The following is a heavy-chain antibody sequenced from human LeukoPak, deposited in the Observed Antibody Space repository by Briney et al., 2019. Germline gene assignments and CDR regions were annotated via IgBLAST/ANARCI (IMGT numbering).Heavy chain of an antibody. J-gene: IGHJ3*02. CDR1: GGSISSSSYY. V-gene: IGHV4-39*07. CDR3: AREGGDGYKIMGDAFDI. D-gene: IGHD5-24*01. CDR2: IYYSGST. Sequence: SETLSLTCTVSGGSISSSSYYWGWIRQPPGKGLEWIGSIYYSGSTYYNPSLKSRVTISVDTSKNQFSLKLSSVTAADTAVYYCAREGGDGYKIMGDAFDIWGQGTMVTVSS.